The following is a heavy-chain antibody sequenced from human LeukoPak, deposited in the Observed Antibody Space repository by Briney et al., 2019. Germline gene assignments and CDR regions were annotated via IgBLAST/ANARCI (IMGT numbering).Heavy chain of an antibody. Sequence: PGGSLRLSCAASGFTFDDYAMHWVRQAPGKGLEWVSGISWNSGSIGYADSVKGRFTISRDNAKNSLYLQMNSLRAEDTALYYCAKDSRYCSGGSCWGEFDYWGQGTLVTVSS. CDR1: GFTFDDYA. D-gene: IGHD2-15*01. J-gene: IGHJ4*02. CDR3: AKDSRYCSGGSCWGEFDY. CDR2: ISWNSGSI. V-gene: IGHV3-9*01.